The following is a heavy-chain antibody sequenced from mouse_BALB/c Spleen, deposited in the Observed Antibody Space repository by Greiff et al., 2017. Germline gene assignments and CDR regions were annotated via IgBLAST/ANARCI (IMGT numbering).Heavy chain of an antibody. CDR2: ISYSGST. CDR1: GYSITSDYA. Sequence: EVQLQQSGPGLVKPSQSLSLTCTVTGYSITSDYAWNWIRQFPGNKLEWMGYISYSGSTSYNPSLKSRISITRDTSKNQFFLQLNSVTTEDTATYYCARGGLYGNYVDYAMDYWGQGTSVTVSS. V-gene: IGHV3-2*02. D-gene: IGHD2-10*02. CDR3: ARGGLYGNYVDYAMDY. J-gene: IGHJ4*01.